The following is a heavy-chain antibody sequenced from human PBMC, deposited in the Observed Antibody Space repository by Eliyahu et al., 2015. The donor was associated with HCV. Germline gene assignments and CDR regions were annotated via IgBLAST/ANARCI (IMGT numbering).Heavy chain of an antibody. V-gene: IGHV4-34*01. CDR3: ARPYDFWSGYYRI. CDR1: GGSFSGYY. CDR2: INHSGST. Sequence: QVQLQQWGAGLLKPSETLSLTCAVYGGSFSGYYWSWIRQPPGKGLEWIGEINHSGSTNYNPSLKSRVTISVDTSKNQFSLKLSSVTAADTAVYYCARPYDFWSGYYRIWGQGTLVTVSS. D-gene: IGHD3-3*01. J-gene: IGHJ4*02.